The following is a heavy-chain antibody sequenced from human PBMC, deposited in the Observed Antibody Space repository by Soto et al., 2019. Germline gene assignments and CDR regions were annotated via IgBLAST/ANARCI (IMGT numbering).Heavy chain of an antibody. J-gene: IGHJ3*02. CDR1: GFTFSSYA. Sequence: GGSLRLSCAASGFTFSSYAMSWVRQAPGKGLEWVSAISGSVGSTYYADSVKGRFTISRDNSKNTLYLQMNSLRAEDTAVYYCAKRRRFPPRNYYGSGSYYDAFDIWGQGTMVTVSS. CDR3: AKRRRFPPRNYYGSGSYYDAFDI. D-gene: IGHD3-10*01. CDR2: ISGSVGST. V-gene: IGHV3-23*01.